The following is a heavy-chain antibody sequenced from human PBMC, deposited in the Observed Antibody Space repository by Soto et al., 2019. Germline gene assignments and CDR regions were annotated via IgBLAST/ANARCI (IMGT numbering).Heavy chain of an antibody. CDR2: ISYDGSNT. CDR3: AKEGGLSGSYYISSSYYFDY. D-gene: IGHD1-26*01. J-gene: IGHJ4*02. V-gene: IGHV3-30*18. Sequence: GGSLRLSCVASGFTFISYGMRWVRQAPGKGLEWVAIISYDGSNTYYADSVKGRFTISRDNSKNTLYLQMNSLRAEDTSVYYCAKEGGLSGSYYISSSYYFDYWGQGTMVTVSS. CDR1: GFTFISYG.